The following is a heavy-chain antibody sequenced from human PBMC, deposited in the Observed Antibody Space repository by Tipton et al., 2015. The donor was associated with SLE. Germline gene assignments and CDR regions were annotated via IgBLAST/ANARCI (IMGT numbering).Heavy chain of an antibody. V-gene: IGHV1-18*01. D-gene: IGHD3-22*01. Sequence: QLVQSGAEVKKPGASVKVSCKASGYTFTSYCITWERQAPGQGLEWMGWISGYNGNTNYAQKLQGRVTMTTDTSTSTAYMELRSLRSDDTAVYYCAKPFSGYVGLGYYGMDVWGQGTTVSVSS. CDR2: ISGYNGNT. CDR3: AKPFSGYVGLGYYGMDV. CDR1: GYTFTSYC. J-gene: IGHJ6*02.